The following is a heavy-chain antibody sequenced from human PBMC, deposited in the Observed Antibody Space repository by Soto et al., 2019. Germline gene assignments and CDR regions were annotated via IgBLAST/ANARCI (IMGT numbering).Heavy chain of an antibody. CDR3: ARVFYYYDSSGYGAFDI. Sequence: ASVKVSCKASGGTFSSYTISWVRQAPGQGLEWMGRIIPILGIANYAQKFQGRVTITADKSTSTAYMELSSLRSEDTAVYYCARVFYYYDSSGYGAFDIWGQGTMVTVSS. D-gene: IGHD3-22*01. J-gene: IGHJ3*02. CDR2: IIPILGIA. V-gene: IGHV1-69*02. CDR1: GGTFSSYT.